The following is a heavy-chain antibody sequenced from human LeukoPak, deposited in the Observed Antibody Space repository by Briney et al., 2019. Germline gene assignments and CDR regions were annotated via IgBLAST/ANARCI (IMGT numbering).Heavy chain of an antibody. D-gene: IGHD3-3*01. Sequence: GASVKVSCKASGYTFTSYGISWVRQAPGQGLEWMGWISAYNGNTNYAQKLQGRVTMTTDASTSTAYMELRSLRSDDTAVYYCARAALSYYDFWSDAPLPIDYWGQGTLVTVSS. CDR2: ISAYNGNT. CDR3: ARAALSYYDFWSDAPLPIDY. CDR1: GYTFTSYG. J-gene: IGHJ4*02. V-gene: IGHV1-18*01.